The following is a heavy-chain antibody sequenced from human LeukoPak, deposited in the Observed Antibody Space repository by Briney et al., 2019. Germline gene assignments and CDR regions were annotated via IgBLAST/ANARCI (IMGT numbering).Heavy chain of an antibody. V-gene: IGHV4-61*08. J-gene: IGHJ6*03. CDR2: IYYSGST. D-gene: IGHD1-1*01. CDR3: AKKQQAGTGWNYMDV. Sequence: SETLSLTCTVSGGSISSGGYYWSWIRQHPGKGLEWIGYIYYSGSTNYNPSLKSRVTISVDTSKNQFSLKLSSVTAADTAVYYCAKKQQAGTGWNYMDVWGTGTTVTVSS. CDR1: GGSISSGGYY.